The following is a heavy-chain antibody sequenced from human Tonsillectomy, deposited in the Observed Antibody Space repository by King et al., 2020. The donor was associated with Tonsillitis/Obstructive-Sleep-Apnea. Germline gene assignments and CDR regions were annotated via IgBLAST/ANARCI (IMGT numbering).Heavy chain of an antibody. J-gene: IGHJ6*03. Sequence: VQLQQWGAGLLKASQTLSLTCAVYGGSFSDYYWTWIRQPPGTGLEWIGQIDHSGSTNYNPSLKSRVTISIDTSKNQFSLSLSSVTAADTAVYYCARGWAPENSNSYFFDYMDVWGKGTTVTVSS. V-gene: IGHV4-34*01. CDR2: IDHSGST. CDR3: ARGWAPENSNSYFFDYMDV. D-gene: IGHD4-11*01. CDR1: GGSFSDYY.